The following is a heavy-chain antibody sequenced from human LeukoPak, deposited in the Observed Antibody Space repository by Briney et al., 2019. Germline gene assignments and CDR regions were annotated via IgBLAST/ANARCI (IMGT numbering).Heavy chain of an antibody. V-gene: IGHV3-7*01. CDR1: GFTFSSYW. Sequence: PGGSLRLSCAASGFTFSSYWMSWVRQAPGKGLEWVANIKQDGSEKYYVDSVKGRFTISRDNAKNSLYLQMNSLRAEDTAVYYCARELRYFDWLPVYYYYYYMDVWGKGTTVTVSS. CDR3: ARELRYFDWLPVYYYYYYMDV. D-gene: IGHD3-9*01. CDR2: IKQDGSEK. J-gene: IGHJ6*03.